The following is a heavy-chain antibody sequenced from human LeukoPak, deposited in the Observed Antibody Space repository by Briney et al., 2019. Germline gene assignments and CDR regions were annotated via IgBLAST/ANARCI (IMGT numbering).Heavy chain of an antibody. D-gene: IGHD1-1*01. V-gene: IGHV3-33*06. J-gene: IGHJ3*02. Sequence: GGSLRLSCAASGFTFSSYGMHWVRQAPGKGLEWVAVIWYDGSNKYYADSVKGRFTISRDNSKNTLYLQMNSLRAEDTAVYYCAKMRFTTGTTDAFDIWGQGTMVTVSS. CDR1: GFTFSSYG. CDR2: IWYDGSNK. CDR3: AKMRFTTGTTDAFDI.